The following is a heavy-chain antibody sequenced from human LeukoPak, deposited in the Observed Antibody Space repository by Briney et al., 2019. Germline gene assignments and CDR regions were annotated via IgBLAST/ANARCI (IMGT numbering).Heavy chain of an antibody. Sequence: SETLSLTCTVSGGSISSYYWGWIRQPPGKGLEWIGSIYYSGSTYYNPSLKSRVTISVDTSKNQFSLKLSSVTAADTAVYYCARDQSYGASSFDYWGQGTLVTVSS. CDR2: IYYSGST. CDR1: GGSISSYY. V-gene: IGHV4-39*07. CDR3: ARDQSYGASSFDY. D-gene: IGHD4/OR15-4a*01. J-gene: IGHJ4*02.